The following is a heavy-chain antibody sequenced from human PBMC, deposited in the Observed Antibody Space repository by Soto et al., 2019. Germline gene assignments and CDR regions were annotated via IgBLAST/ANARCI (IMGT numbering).Heavy chain of an antibody. D-gene: IGHD5-12*01. CDR1: GGSFSGYY. V-gene: IGHV4-34*01. J-gene: IGHJ6*02. Sequence: SETLSLTCAVYGGSFSGYYWSWIRQPPGKGLEWIGEINHSGSTNYNPSLKSRVTISVDTSKNQFSLKLSSVTAADTAVYYCARLRGYSGYDAGYYYYYGMDVWGQGTTVTVSS. CDR3: ARLRGYSGYDAGYYYYYGMDV. CDR2: INHSGST.